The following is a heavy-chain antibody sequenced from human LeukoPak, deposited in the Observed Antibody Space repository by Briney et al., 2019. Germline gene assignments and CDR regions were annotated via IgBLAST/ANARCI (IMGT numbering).Heavy chain of an antibody. CDR1: GFPFNTYA. CDR3: AKLAFYETSAPLRDISF. J-gene: IGHJ4*02. Sequence: PGGSLRLSCAASGFPFNTYAMSWVRQGPGKGLEHISVIRPTGTNTYYASSVKGRFTISRDDSRTTVYLQMSSLRAEDTAIYYCAKLAFYETSAPLRDISFWGQGTLVTVSS. D-gene: IGHD3-3*02. CDR2: IRPTGTNT. V-gene: IGHV3-23*01.